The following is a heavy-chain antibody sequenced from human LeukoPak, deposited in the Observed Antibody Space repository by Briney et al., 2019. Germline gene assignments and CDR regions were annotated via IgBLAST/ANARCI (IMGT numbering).Heavy chain of an antibody. CDR3: ARDGQRDSSGYYYVDYSDY. Sequence: ASVKVSCKASGGTFSSYAISWVRQAPGQGLEWMGRIIPILGIANYAQKFQGRVTITADKSTSTAYMELSSLRSEDTAVYYCARDGQRDSSGYYYVDYSDYWGQGTLVTVSS. CDR2: IIPILGIA. D-gene: IGHD3-22*01. J-gene: IGHJ4*02. CDR1: GGTFSSYA. V-gene: IGHV1-69*04.